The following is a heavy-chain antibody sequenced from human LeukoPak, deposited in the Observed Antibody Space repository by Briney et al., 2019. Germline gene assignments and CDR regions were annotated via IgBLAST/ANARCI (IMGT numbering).Heavy chain of an antibody. CDR3: ARGVPAAVTNYFDY. J-gene: IGHJ4*02. CDR1: DDSVSSGSYY. Sequence: PSETLSLTCTVSDDSVSSGSYYWSWIRQPPGKGLEWIGYVYYTGNTNYNPSLKSRVTTSVDKSKNQFSLNLSSVTAADTAVYYCARGVPAAVTNYFDYWGQGTLVTVSS. D-gene: IGHD2-2*01. CDR2: VYYTGNT. V-gene: IGHV4-61*01.